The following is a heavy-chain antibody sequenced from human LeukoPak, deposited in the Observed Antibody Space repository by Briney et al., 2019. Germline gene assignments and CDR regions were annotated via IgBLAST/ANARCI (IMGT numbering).Heavy chain of an antibody. CDR3: IRIRTGEHQYGMDV. CDR1: GFTFSTYD. CDR2: IDTVGNT. V-gene: IGHV3-13*01. Sequence: GGSLRLSCAASGFTFSTYDMLWVRQATGKGLEWVSAIDTVGNTYYAGSVKGRFTISRENAWNSLYLQMDSLRDGDTAVYYCIRIRTGEHQYGMDVWGQGTTVTVSS. J-gene: IGHJ6*02. D-gene: IGHD7-27*01.